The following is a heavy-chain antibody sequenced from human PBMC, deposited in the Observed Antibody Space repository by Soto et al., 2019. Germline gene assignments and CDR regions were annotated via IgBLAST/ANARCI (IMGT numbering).Heavy chain of an antibody. CDR1: GYTFTSYG. Sequence: QVQLVQPGGEVKKPGASVKLSCTASGYTFTSYGISWVRQAPGKGREWMGWLSAYNGKTNYAQNVEGRVTMTTDTSTRTAYRDLRSLRSDETAVYYCARGGDVNYYHGMDVWGQGTTVTVAS. V-gene: IGHV1-18*01. CDR2: LSAYNGKT. D-gene: IGHD5-12*01. J-gene: IGHJ6*02. CDR3: ARGGDVNYYHGMDV.